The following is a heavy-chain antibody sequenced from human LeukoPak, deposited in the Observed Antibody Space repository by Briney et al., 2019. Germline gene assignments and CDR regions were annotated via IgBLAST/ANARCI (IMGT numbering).Heavy chain of an antibody. CDR1: GYSISSTYY. CDR2: ISHSGNT. D-gene: IGHD1-1*01. V-gene: IGHV4-38-2*02. CDR3: ARVNAPVATFDY. J-gene: IGHJ4*02. Sequence: SETLSLTCTVSGYSISSTYYGAWIRQPPGKGLEWIATISHSGNTYYTPSLESRLTISLVTSKKHFSLRLSSVTAADTAVYYCARVNAPVATFDYWGLGTLVAVSS.